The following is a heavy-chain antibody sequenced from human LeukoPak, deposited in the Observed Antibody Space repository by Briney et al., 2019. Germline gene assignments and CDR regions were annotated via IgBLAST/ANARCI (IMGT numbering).Heavy chain of an antibody. Sequence: GGSLRLSCAASGFTFSSYWVSWVRQAPGKGLEWVANIKQDGSEKYYVDSVKGRFTISRDNAKNSLYLQMNSLRAEDTAVYYCARGNPARDGMDVWGKGTTVTVSS. CDR3: ARGNPARDGMDV. J-gene: IGHJ6*04. V-gene: IGHV3-7*03. CDR1: GFTFSSYW. CDR2: IKQDGSEK.